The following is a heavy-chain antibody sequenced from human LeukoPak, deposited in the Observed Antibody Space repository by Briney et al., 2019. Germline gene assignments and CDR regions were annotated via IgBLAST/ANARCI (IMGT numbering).Heavy chain of an antibody. D-gene: IGHD6-13*01. V-gene: IGHV4-59*08. Sequence: SETLSLTCIVSGGSISSYYWSWIRQPPGKGLEWIGYIYHTGSNNYSPSLKSRVTMSVDTSENQFSLKLSSVTAADTAVYYCARARYSNSWYAVDIWGQGTMVTVSS. CDR2: IYHTGSN. CDR1: GGSISSYY. CDR3: ARARYSNSWYAVDI. J-gene: IGHJ3*02.